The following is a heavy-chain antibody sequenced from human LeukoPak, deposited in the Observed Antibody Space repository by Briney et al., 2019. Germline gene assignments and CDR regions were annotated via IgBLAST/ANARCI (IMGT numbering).Heavy chain of an antibody. Sequence: PGGSLRLSCAASGFTFNTFWMAWVRQAPGKGLEWVANINQDASTKHFADSVKGRFTISRDNTKNSLYLQMNSLRAEDTAVYYCARDVTGSLYYWGQGTLVTVSS. V-gene: IGHV3-7*01. CDR1: GFTFNTFW. J-gene: IGHJ4*02. CDR2: INQDASTK. D-gene: IGHD1-14*01. CDR3: ARDVTGSLYY.